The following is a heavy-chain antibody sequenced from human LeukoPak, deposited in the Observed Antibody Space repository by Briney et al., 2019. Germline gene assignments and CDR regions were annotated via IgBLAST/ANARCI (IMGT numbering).Heavy chain of an antibody. V-gene: IGHV3-7*01. CDR2: IKQDGSEK. Sequence: GGSLRLSCVFSGFTFSNYWMSWVRQAPGKGLEWVANIKQDGSEKYYVDSVKGRFTISRDNAKNSLYLQMNSLRAEDTAVYYCARDLDDAFDIWGQGTMVTVSS. CDR3: ARDLDDAFDI. CDR1: GFTFSNYW. J-gene: IGHJ3*02.